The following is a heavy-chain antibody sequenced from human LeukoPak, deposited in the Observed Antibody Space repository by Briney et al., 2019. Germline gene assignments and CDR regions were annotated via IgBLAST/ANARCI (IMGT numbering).Heavy chain of an antibody. Sequence: RPSETLSLTCTVSGGSISSYYWSWIRQPPGKGLEWIGYIYYSGSTNYNPSLKSRVTISVDTSKNQFSLKLSSVTAADTAVYYCARALPEPFDYWGQGTLVTVSS. CDR3: ARALPEPFDY. CDR2: IYYSGST. CDR1: GGSISSYY. D-gene: IGHD1-14*01. J-gene: IGHJ4*02. V-gene: IGHV4-59*01.